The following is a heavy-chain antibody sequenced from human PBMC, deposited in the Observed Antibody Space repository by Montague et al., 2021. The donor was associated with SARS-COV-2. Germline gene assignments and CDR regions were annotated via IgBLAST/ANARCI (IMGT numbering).Heavy chain of an antibody. J-gene: IGHJ4*02. Sequence: SETRSLTRTVSGGSISSSSYYWGWIRQPPGKGLEWIGTIYCGRSTYYNPSLKSRVTISVDTSKNQFSLKLSSVTAADTAVYYCARQGGDIVVVIAIRGPYYFDYWGQGTLVTVSS. CDR2: IYCGRST. V-gene: IGHV4-39*01. CDR3: ARQGGDIVVVIAIRGPYYFDY. D-gene: IGHD2-21*01. CDR1: GGSISSSSYY.